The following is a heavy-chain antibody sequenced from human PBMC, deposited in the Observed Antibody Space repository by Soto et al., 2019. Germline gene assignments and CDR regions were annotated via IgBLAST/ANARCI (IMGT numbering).Heavy chain of an antibody. J-gene: IGHJ3*02. D-gene: IGHD3-3*01. CDR1: GFTFSSYA. Sequence: GGSLRLSCAASGFTFSSYAMSWVRQAPGKGLEWVSAISGSGGSTYYADSVKGRFTISRDNSKNTLYLQMNSLRAEDTAVYYCASRKTIGPYDFWSGYYPIWGQGTMVTVSS. CDR2: ISGSGGST. CDR3: ASRKTIGPYDFWSGYYPI. V-gene: IGHV3-23*01.